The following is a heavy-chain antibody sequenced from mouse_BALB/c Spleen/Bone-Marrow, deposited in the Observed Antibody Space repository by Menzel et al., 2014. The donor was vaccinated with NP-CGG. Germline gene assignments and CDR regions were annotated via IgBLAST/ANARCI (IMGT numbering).Heavy chain of an antibody. CDR2: INPGTGGT. CDR1: GYAFTYYL. J-gene: IGHJ3*01. V-gene: IGHV1-54*01. CDR3: ARRPWFAY. Sequence: VQLQQSGAEQVRPGTSVKVSCKAAGYAFTYYLIDWIKQRPGQRPGQGLEWIGVINPGTGGTNYNEKFKGRATLTADNSSSIAYMQLSSLTSDDSAVYFCARRPWFAYWGQGTLVTVSA.